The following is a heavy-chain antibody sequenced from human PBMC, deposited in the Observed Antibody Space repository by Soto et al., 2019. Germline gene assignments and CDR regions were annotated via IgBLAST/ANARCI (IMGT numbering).Heavy chain of an antibody. CDR3: ALWFGDSGLDP. J-gene: IGHJ5*02. D-gene: IGHD3-10*01. CDR1: GGSISSYS. Sequence: SATLSLTCTVSGGSISSYSWSWSRQAPGKGLEWIGSIFYSGSTYYNPSLKSRVTISVDTSKNQFSLKLSSVTAADTAVYYCALWFGDSGLDPWGQGTLVTVSS. CDR2: IFYSGST. V-gene: IGHV4-59*05.